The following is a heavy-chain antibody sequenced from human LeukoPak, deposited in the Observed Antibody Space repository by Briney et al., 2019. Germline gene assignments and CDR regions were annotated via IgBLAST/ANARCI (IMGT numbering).Heavy chain of an antibody. V-gene: IGHV5-51*01. CDR2: IYPGDSDT. CDR3: ARRLAAAGTGDFDY. CDR1: GYSFTSYW. J-gene: IGHJ4*02. Sequence: GESLKISCKGYGYSFTSYWIGWVRQMPGKGLEWMGSIYPGDSDTRYSPSFQGQVTISADKSISTAYLRWSSLKASDTAMSYCARRLAAAGTGDFDYWGQGTLVTVSS. D-gene: IGHD6-13*01.